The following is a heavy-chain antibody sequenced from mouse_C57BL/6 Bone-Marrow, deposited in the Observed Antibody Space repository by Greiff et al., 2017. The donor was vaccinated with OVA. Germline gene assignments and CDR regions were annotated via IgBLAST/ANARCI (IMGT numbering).Heavy chain of an antibody. J-gene: IGHJ4*01. CDR2: IDPENGDT. Sequence: VQLKQSGAELVRPGASVKLSCTASGFNIKDDYMHWVKQRPEQGLEWIGWIDPENGDTEYASKFQGKATITADTSSNTAYLQLSSLTSDDTAVYYCTSNGDGHYYAMDFGGQGTSVTVSS. D-gene: IGHD2-13*01. V-gene: IGHV14-4*01. CDR3: TSNGDGHYYAMDF. CDR1: GFNIKDDY.